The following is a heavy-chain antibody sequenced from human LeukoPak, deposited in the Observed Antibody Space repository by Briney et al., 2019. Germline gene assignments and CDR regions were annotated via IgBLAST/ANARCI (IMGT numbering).Heavy chain of an antibody. Sequence: ASVKVSCKASGYTFTSYAMNWVRQAPGQGLEWMGWINTNTGNPTYAQGFTGRLVFSLDTSVSTAYLQISSLKAEDTAVYYCASLNYDFWSGYPFPGAFDIWGQGTMVTVSS. D-gene: IGHD3-3*01. CDR2: INTNTGNP. J-gene: IGHJ3*02. CDR1: GYTFTSYA. CDR3: ASLNYDFWSGYPFPGAFDI. V-gene: IGHV7-4-1*02.